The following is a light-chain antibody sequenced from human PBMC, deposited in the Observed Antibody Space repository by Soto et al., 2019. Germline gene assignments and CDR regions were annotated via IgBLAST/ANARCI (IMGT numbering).Light chain of an antibody. V-gene: IGKV3-11*01. CDR3: QQYNSYSS. CDR1: QSVSSY. CDR2: DAS. Sequence: EIVLTQSPATLSLSPGERATLSCRASQSVSSYLAWYQQKLGQAPRLLIYDASNRATGIPDRFSGSGSGTVFTLTISSLQPEDSATYYCQQYNSYSSFGPGTKVDIK. J-gene: IGKJ3*01.